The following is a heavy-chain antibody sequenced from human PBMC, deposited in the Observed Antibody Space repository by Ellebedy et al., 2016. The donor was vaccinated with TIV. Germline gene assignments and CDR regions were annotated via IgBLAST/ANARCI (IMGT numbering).Heavy chain of an antibody. D-gene: IGHD3-16*01. CDR3: GRRGSYGDYAVQVNSWFDR. CDR2: IYQDGSTQ. J-gene: IGHJ5*02. CDR1: GFSFRSYW. V-gene: IGHV3-7*01. Sequence: GGSLRLSCVASGFSFRSYWMSWVRQAPGKGLEWVANIYQDGSTQYYVDSVKGRFTISRDNAKNSLFLQMNSLRVEDTAVYYCGRRGSYGDYAVQVNSWFDRWGRGTLVSVSS.